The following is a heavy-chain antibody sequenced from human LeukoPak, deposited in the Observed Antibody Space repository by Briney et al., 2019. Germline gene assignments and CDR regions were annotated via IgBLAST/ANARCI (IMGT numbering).Heavy chain of an antibody. CDR3: ARGLGYNYGAGQPDY. Sequence: GGTLRLSCAASGFTFSSYSMNWVRQAPGKGLEWVSYISSRSGTIYYADSVKGRFTISRDNAKNSLFLQMNSLRDEDTAVYYCARGLGYNYGAGQPDYWGQGTLVTVSS. J-gene: IGHJ4*02. CDR2: ISSRSGTI. V-gene: IGHV3-48*02. CDR1: GFTFSSYS. D-gene: IGHD5-18*01.